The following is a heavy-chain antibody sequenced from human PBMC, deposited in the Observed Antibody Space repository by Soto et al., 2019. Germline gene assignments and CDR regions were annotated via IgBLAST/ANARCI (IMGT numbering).Heavy chain of an antibody. CDR1: GYTFTSYD. CDR2: MNPNSGNT. Sequence: ASVKVSCKASGYTFTSYDINWVRQATGQGLEWMGWMNPNSGNTGYAQKFQGRVTMTGNTTIITAYMELSSLRSEDTAVYYCARGKETYCSGGSCYSFLFDYWGQGTLVTVSS. V-gene: IGHV1-8*01. D-gene: IGHD2-15*01. J-gene: IGHJ4*02. CDR3: ARGKETYCSGGSCYSFLFDY.